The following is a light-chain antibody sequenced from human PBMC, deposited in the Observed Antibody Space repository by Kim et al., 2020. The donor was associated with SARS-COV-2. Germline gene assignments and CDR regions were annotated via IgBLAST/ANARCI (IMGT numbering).Light chain of an antibody. Sequence: ASVGDRVTITCRASQSISIYLHWYQQKPGRAPKLLIYAASSLQSGAPARFSGSGSGTDFTLTISSLQREDFATYYCQQGYSSPLTFGEGTKVDIK. V-gene: IGKV1-39*01. CDR3: QQGYSSPLT. CDR1: QSISIY. J-gene: IGKJ4*01. CDR2: AAS.